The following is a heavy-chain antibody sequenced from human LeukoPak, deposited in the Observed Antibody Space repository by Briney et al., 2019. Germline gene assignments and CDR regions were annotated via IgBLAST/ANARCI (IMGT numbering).Heavy chain of an antibody. CDR1: GGTFSSYA. D-gene: IGHD6-13*01. V-gene: IGHV1-69*04. CDR2: IIPILGIA. Sequence: GASVKVSCKASGGTFSSYAISWVRQAPGQGLEWMGRIIPILGIANYAQKFQGRVTITADKSTSTAYMELSSLRSEDTAVYYCARRIAVAGMTFDYWGQGTLVTVSS. CDR3: ARRIAVAGMTFDY. J-gene: IGHJ4*02.